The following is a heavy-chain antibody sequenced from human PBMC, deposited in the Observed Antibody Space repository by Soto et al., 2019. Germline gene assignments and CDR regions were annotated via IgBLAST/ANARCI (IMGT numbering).Heavy chain of an antibody. V-gene: IGHV4-61*01. D-gene: IGHD3-22*01. CDR2: IYYSGST. J-gene: IGHJ4*02. CDR1: GGSVSSGSYY. CDR3: ARERESNYYDSSGYPDY. Sequence: SETLSLTCTVSGGSVSSGSYYWSWIRQPPGKGLEWIGYIYYSGSTNYNPSLKSRVTVSVDTPKNQFSLKLSSVTAADTAVYYCARERESNYYDSSGYPDYWGQGTLVTVSS.